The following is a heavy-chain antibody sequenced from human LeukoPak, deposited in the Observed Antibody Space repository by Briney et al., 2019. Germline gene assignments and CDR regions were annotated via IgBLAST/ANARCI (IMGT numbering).Heavy chain of an antibody. CDR2: ISSGSSTI. V-gene: IGHV3-48*04. CDR1: RFTFSRYS. Sequence: GGSLRLSCAAPRFTFSRYSMNWVRQAPGKGLEWVSYISSGSSTIYYAGSVKGRFTISRDNAKNSLYLQMNSLRAEDTAVYYCARDETGGYFENWGQGTLVTVSS. D-gene: IGHD3-10*01. J-gene: IGHJ4*02. CDR3: ARDETGGYFEN.